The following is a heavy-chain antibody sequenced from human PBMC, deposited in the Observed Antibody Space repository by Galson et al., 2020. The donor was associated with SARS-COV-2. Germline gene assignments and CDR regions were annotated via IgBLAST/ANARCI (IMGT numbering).Heavy chain of an antibody. D-gene: IGHD3-10*01. CDR2: ISGSSSSYI. CDR3: ARSRGMGNSFDC. Sequence: GESLKTSCATSRFPFRSYTMNWVRQAPGKGPEWVSSISGSSSSYIYYRDPVKGRFTISRDNVKKSLYLQMNRLRAEDTAVYYCARSRGMGNSFDCWGQGTLVTVSS. J-gene: IGHJ4*02. CDR1: RFPFRSYT. V-gene: IGHV3-21*01.